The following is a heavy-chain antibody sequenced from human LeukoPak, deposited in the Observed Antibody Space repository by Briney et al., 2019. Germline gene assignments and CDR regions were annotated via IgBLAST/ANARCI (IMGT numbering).Heavy chain of an antibody. Sequence: SETLSLTCPVSVGSISSSSYYWGWIRQPPGKGLEWIGSIYYSGSTYYNPSLKSRVTISVDTSKNQLSLKLSSVTAADTAVYYCAAIVVPAAPYWYFDLWGRGTLVTVSS. CDR3: AAIVVPAAPYWYFDL. CDR2: IYYSGST. D-gene: IGHD2-2*01. J-gene: IGHJ2*01. CDR1: VGSISSSSYY. V-gene: IGHV4-39*01.